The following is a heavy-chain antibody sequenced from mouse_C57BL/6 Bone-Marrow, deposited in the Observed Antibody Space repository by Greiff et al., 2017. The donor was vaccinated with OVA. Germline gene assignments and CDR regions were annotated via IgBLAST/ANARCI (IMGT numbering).Heavy chain of an antibody. CDR2: INPNYGTT. V-gene: IGHV1-39*01. CDR3: SFYDGSSYRYFDV. J-gene: IGHJ1*03. CDR1: GYSFTDYN. D-gene: IGHD1-1*01. Sequence: VQLQQSGPELVKPGASVKISCKASGYSFTDYNMNWVKQSNGKSLEWIGVINPNYGTTSYNQKFKGKATLTVDQSSSTAYMQLNSLTSEDSAVYYCSFYDGSSYRYFDVWGTGTAVTVSS.